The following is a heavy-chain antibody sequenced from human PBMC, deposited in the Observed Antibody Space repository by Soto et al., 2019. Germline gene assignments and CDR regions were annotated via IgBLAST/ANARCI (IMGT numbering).Heavy chain of an antibody. J-gene: IGHJ4*02. D-gene: IGHD3-9*01. V-gene: IGHV3-48*01. CDR2: ISSSSSTI. Sequence: GGSLRLSCAASGFTFSSYSMNWVRQAPGKGLEWVSYISSSSSTIYYADSVKGRFTISRDNAKNSLYLQMNSLRAEDTAVYYCASPLDNSRGDYVGYWGQGTLVTVSS. CDR1: GFTFSSYS. CDR3: ASPLDNSRGDYVGY.